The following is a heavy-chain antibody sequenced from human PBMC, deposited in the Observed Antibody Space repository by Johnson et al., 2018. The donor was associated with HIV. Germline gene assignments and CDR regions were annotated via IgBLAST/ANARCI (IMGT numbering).Heavy chain of an antibody. V-gene: IGHV3-20*04. CDR1: GFNFDDYG. CDR2: INWNGGTT. J-gene: IGHJ3*02. D-gene: IGHD1-26*01. Sequence: VQLVESGGGVIRPGGSLRLSCEASGFNFDDYGMSWVHQAPGKGLQWVAGINWNGGTTGYADSVKGRFTISRDNAKNSLYLQMNSLRAEDTALYYCAREGNSGSYLENNAFDIWGQGTTVTVSS. CDR3: AREGNSGSYLENNAFDI.